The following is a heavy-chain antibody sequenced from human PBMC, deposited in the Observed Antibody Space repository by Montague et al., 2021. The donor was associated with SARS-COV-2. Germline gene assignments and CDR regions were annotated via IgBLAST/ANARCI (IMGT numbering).Heavy chain of an antibody. CDR2: IYTSGST. CDR3: ARAPDVDTAMVIYYYGMDV. V-gene: IGHV4-61*02. D-gene: IGHD5-18*01. J-gene: IGHJ6*02. CDR1: GGSISSGSYY. Sequence: TLSLTCTVSGGSISSGSYYWSWIRQPAGKGLEWIGRIYTSGSTNYNPSLKSRVTISVDTSKNQFSLKLSSVTAADTAVYYCARAPDVDTAMVIYYYGMDVGGQGTTGTVSS.